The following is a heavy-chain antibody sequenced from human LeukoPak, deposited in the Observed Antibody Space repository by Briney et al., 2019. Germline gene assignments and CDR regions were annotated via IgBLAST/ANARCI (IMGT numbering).Heavy chain of an antibody. D-gene: IGHD3-10*01. Sequence: GGSLKISFKGSGYSFISFWSGGVRQMPGKGLGWMGIIYPGDSDTRYSPPFQGQVTISADKATNTPYLQWSSLKASDTAIYYCARRYGSGSYYPFDYWGQGTLVTVSS. CDR1: GYSFISFW. J-gene: IGHJ4*02. CDR2: IYPGDSDT. CDR3: ARRYGSGSYYPFDY. V-gene: IGHV5-51*01.